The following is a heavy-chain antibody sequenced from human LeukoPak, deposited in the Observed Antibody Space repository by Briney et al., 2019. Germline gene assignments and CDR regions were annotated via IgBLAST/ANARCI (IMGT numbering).Heavy chain of an antibody. CDR3: AVISGASNGV. CDR2: ISAYNGNT. V-gene: IGHV1-18*04. D-gene: IGHD2-15*01. Sequence: ASVKVSCKASGYTFTGYYMHWVRQAPGQGLEWMGWISAYNGNTNYAQKPQGRVTMTTDTSTSTAYMELRSLRSDDTAVYYCAVISGASNGVWGQGTTVTVSS. CDR1: GYTFTGYY. J-gene: IGHJ6*02.